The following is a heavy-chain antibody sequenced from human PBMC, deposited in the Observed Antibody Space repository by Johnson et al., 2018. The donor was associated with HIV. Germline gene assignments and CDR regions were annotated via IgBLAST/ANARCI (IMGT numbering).Heavy chain of an antibody. CDR2: ISGSGGST. D-gene: IGHD2-15*01. V-gene: IGHV3-20*04. CDR3: AKMVVMVVDALVNDDFDI. CDR1: GFTFDDYG. Sequence: VQLVESGGGVVRPGGSLRLSCAAAGFTFDDYGMSWVRQAPGKGLEWVSAISGSGGSTYYADSVKGRFTISRDNAKNSLYVQMNSVRVEDTAVYYCAKMVVMVVDALVNDDFDIWGQGTMVIVSS. J-gene: IGHJ3*02.